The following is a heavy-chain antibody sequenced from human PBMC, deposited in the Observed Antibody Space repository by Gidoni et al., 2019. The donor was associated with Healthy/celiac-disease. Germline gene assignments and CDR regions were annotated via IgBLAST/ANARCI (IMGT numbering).Heavy chain of an antibody. CDR1: GGSISSSSYY. V-gene: IGHV4-39*01. CDR2: IYYSGST. Sequence: QLQLQESGPGLVKPSETLSLTCTVSGGSISSSSYYWGWIRQPPGKGLEWFGSIYYSGSTYYNPSLKSRVTISVDTSKNQFSLKLSSVTAADTAVYYCARQDSSSWYWGWFDPWGQGTLVTVSS. D-gene: IGHD6-13*01. CDR3: ARQDSSSWYWGWFDP. J-gene: IGHJ5*02.